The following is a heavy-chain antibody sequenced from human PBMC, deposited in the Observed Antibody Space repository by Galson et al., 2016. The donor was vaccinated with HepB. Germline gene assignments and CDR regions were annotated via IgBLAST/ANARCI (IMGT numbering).Heavy chain of an antibody. CDR2: IKTIPDGGTT. J-gene: IGHJ4*02. D-gene: IGHD3-9*01. CDR3: TTYRRYYDMLIGYYRSFDS. Sequence: SLRLSCAASGFTFSNAWMSWVRQAPGKGLDWVGRIKTIPDGGTTDYAAAVKGRFIISRDDSKTTLYLEMNSLKTEDTAVYYCTTYRRYYDMLIGYYRSFDSWGQGTLVTVSS. V-gene: IGHV3-15*01. CDR1: GFTFSNAW.